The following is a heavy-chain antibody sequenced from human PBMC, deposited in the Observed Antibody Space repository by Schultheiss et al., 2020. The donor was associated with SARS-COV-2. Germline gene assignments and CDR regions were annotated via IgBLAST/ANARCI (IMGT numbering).Heavy chain of an antibody. CDR2: INHGGST. CDR3: ARGDGYYDSSGYYPPWFDP. D-gene: IGHD3-22*01. J-gene: IGHJ5*02. Sequence: SETLSLTCTVSGGSISSGAYYWSWIRQPPGKGLEWIGEINHGGSTNYNPSLKSRVTISVDTSKNQFSLKLSSVTAADTAVYYCARGDGYYDSSGYYPPWFDPWGQGTLVTVSS. V-gene: IGHV4-39*07. CDR1: GGSISSGAYY.